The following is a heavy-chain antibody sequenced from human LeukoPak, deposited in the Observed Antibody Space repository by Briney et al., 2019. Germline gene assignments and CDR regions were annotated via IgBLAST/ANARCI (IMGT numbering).Heavy chain of an antibody. D-gene: IGHD4-23*01. CDR3: ARDGDTVLTRGYYYYMDV. V-gene: IGHV3-23*01. CDR1: GFTFSSYS. CDR2: ISGSGVST. J-gene: IGHJ6*03. Sequence: GGSLRLSCAASGFTFSSYSMNWVRQAPGKGLEWVSAISGSGVSTYYADSVKGRFTISRDNSKNTLYLQMNSLRAEDTALYYCARDGDTVLTRGYYYYMDVWGKGTTVTVSS.